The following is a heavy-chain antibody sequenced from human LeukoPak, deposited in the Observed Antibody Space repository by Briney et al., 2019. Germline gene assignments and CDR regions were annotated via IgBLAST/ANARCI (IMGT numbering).Heavy chain of an antibody. CDR1: GFTVSSNY. Sequence: GGSLRLYCAASGFTVSSNYMSWVRQAPGKGLEWVSVIYSGGSTYYADSVKGRFTISRDNSKNTLYLQMNSLRAEDTAVYYCARNDILTGYLFDYWGQGTLVTVSS. D-gene: IGHD3-9*01. CDR2: IYSGGST. J-gene: IGHJ4*02. CDR3: ARNDILTGYLFDY. V-gene: IGHV3-66*01.